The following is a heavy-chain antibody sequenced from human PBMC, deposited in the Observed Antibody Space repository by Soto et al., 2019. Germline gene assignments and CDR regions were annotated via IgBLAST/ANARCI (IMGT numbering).Heavy chain of an antibody. CDR3: ARGGSGSYSPYYYYGMDV. D-gene: IGHD1-26*01. CDR2: ISGSGGST. J-gene: IGHJ6*02. CDR1: GFTFSSYA. Sequence: EVQLLESGGGLVQPGGSLRLSCAASGFTFSSYAMSWVRQAPGKGLEWVSAISGSGGSTYYADSVKGRFTISRDNSKNTLYLQMNSLRAEDTAVYYCARGGSGSYSPYYYYGMDVWGQGTTVTVSS. V-gene: IGHV3-23*01.